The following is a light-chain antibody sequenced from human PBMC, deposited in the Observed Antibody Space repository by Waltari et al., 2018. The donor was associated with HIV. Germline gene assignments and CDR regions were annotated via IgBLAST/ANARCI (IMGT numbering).Light chain of an antibody. V-gene: IGLV2-14*03. CDR1: RSAVGAYNF. CDR3: CSYSLTHTLV. Sequence: QSALTQPASVSGSPGQSITISCTGARSAVGAYNFVAWYQQHPDNAPKLIIYDVNDRPSGVSIRFSGSKSGNTASLTISGLQAEDEADYYCCSYSLTHTLVFGSGTKVTVL. J-gene: IGLJ1*01. CDR2: DVN.